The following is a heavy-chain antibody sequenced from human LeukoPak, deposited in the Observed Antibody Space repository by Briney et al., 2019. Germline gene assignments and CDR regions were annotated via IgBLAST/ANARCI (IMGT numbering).Heavy chain of an antibody. CDR2: INNGGGVI. Sequence: GGSLRLSCAASRLKISDYSMSWIRQSPGKGLEWVSSINNGGGVIQYANSVKGRFTISRDNAKNSLYLQMNSLTAEDTAVYYCVVQAGLTYYDISFDSWGQGTLVTVSS. V-gene: IGHV3-11*01. CDR1: RLKISDYS. CDR3: VVQAGLTYYDISFDS. J-gene: IGHJ5*01. D-gene: IGHD3-9*01.